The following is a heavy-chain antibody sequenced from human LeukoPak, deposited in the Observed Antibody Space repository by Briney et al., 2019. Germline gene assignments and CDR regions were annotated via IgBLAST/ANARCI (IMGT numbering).Heavy chain of an antibody. J-gene: IGHJ3*02. Sequence: SDTLSLTCTVSGGSTMIAAYSWSWIRQAPGKGLEWIGYIYYSRRSYYNPSLKSRVTISLDRSKNQFSLRLSSVTAADTAVYFCARGYGDNSGAFDIWGEGTLVTVSS. CDR2: IYYSRRS. CDR1: GGSTMIAAYS. CDR3: ARGYGDNSGAFDI. D-gene: IGHD4-23*01. V-gene: IGHV4-30-2*01.